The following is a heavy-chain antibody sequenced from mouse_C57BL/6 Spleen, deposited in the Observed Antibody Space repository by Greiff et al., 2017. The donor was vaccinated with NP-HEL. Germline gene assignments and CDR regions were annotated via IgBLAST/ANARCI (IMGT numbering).Heavy chain of an antibody. CDR3: ASSQPRLRYYFDY. CDR2: ILPGSGST. D-gene: IGHD3-2*02. V-gene: IGHV1-9*01. CDR1: GYTFTGYW. Sequence: QVQLQQSGAELMKPGASVKLSCKATGYTFTGYWIEWVKQRPGHGLEWIGEILPGSGSTNYNEKFKGKATFTVDTSSNTAYMQLNSLTTEVSAIYYCASSQPRLRYYFDYWGQGTTLTVSS. J-gene: IGHJ2*01.